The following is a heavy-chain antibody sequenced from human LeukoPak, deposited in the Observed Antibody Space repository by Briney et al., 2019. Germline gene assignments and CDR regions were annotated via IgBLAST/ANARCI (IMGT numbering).Heavy chain of an antibody. CDR3: AVDVIYESD. V-gene: IGHV1-58*01. Sequence: SVKVSCKXSGFTFSNSAVQWVRQARGQRLEWIGWIVVGSGNTNYSQKFQERVTITRDMSTSTAYMELSSLRSEDTAVYYCAVDVIYESDWGQRTLVTVSS. CDR1: GFTFSNSA. J-gene: IGHJ4*02. CDR2: IVVGSGNT. D-gene: IGHD2/OR15-2a*01.